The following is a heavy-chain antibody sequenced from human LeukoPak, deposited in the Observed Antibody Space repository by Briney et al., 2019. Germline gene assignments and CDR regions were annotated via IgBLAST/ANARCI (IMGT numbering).Heavy chain of an antibody. CDR3: ARDSGRGWLQSEDAFDI. CDR1: GFTFSSYG. V-gene: IGHV3-33*01. CDR2: IWYDGSNK. D-gene: IGHD5-24*01. Sequence: GRSLRLSCAASGFTFSSYGMHWVRQAPGKGLEWVAVIWYDGSNKYYADSVKGRFTISRDNSKNTLYLQMNSLRAEDTAVYYCARDSGRGWLQSEDAFDIWGQGTMVTVSS. J-gene: IGHJ3*02.